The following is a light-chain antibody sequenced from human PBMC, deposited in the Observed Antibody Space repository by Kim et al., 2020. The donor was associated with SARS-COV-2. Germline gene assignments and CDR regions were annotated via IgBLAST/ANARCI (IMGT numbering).Light chain of an antibody. Sequence: EIQMTQSPSSLSASVGDRVSITCRASQSVNQFLNWYQQEAGKAPKLLIYAAATLQSGVPSRFSGSGSETEFTLTISSLQAEDFATYYCQQSYSTPYTFGQGTKLEI. CDR1: QSVNQF. V-gene: IGKV1-39*01. CDR3: QQSYSTPYT. CDR2: AAA. J-gene: IGKJ2*01.